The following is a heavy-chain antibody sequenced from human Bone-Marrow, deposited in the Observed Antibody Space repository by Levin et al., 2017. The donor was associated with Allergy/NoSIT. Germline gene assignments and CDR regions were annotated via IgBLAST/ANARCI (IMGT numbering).Heavy chain of an antibody. D-gene: IGHD3-16*02. J-gene: IGHJ5*01. CDR1: GGSFSSFL. V-gene: IGHV1-69*01. CDR2: IAVTSDST. CDR3: AKFYSYGFES. Sequence: KISCKASGGSFSSFLLNWVRLAPGQGLEWMGVIAVTSDSTFHAQKFVDRVTLSADPGTNIAYLEVGSLTSEDTAVYYCAKFYSYGFESWGHGTLITVSS.